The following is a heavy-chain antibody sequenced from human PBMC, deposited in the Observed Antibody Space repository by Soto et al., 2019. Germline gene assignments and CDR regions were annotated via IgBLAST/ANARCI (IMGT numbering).Heavy chain of an antibody. D-gene: IGHD3-22*01. CDR3: ARAPSYHYDSSGYYSAAFDI. CDR2: INAYNGDT. J-gene: IGHJ3*02. CDR1: GYTFTSYA. V-gene: IGHV1-18*01. Sequence: ASVKVSCKASGYTFTSYAISWVRQAPGQGLEWMGWINAYNGDTNYAPNLQGRVTMTTDTSTRTAYMELRSLRSDDTVVYYCARAPSYHYDSSGYYSAAFDIWG.